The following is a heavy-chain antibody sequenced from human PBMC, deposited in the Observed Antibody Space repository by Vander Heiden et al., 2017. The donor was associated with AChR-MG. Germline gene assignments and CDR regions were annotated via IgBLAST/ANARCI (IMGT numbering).Heavy chain of an antibody. D-gene: IGHD3-3*01. V-gene: IGHV4-39*01. J-gene: IGHJ6*02. Sequence: WIGSIYYSGSTYYNPSLKSRVTISVDTSKNQFSLKLSSVTAADTAVYYCARSKNYDFWSGYYGGMDVWGQGTTVTVSS. CDR3: ARSKNYDFWSGYYGGMDV. CDR2: IYYSGST.